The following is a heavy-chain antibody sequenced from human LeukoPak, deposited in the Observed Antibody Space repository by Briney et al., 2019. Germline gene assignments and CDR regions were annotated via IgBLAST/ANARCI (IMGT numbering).Heavy chain of an antibody. V-gene: IGHV1-69*04. J-gene: IGHJ4*02. Sequence: ASVKVSCKASGGTFSSYAISWVRQAPGQGLEWMGRIIPILGIANYAQKFQGRVTITADKSTSTAYMELSSLRSEDTAVYYCANSSGYSSVENDYWGQGTLVTVSS. CDR1: GGTFSSYA. D-gene: IGHD6-19*01. CDR3: ANSSGYSSVENDY. CDR2: IIPILGIA.